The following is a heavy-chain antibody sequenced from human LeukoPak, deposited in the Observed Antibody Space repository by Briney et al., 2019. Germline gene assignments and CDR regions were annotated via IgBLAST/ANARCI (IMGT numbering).Heavy chain of an antibody. CDR3: ARGTTINNFDY. J-gene: IGHJ4*02. Sequence: PGGSLRLSCAGSRFAFSIEMNWVREAPGKGLEWVSYISRSGDNVYYADSVKGRFTISRDNAKNSLYLQMNSLREEDTALYYCARGTTINNFDYWGQGTLVTVSS. CDR1: RFAFSIE. V-gene: IGHV3-48*03. D-gene: IGHD5-12*01. CDR2: ISRSGDNV.